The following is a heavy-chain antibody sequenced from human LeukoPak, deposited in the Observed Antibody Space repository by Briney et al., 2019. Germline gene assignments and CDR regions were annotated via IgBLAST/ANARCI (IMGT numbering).Heavy chain of an antibody. D-gene: IGHD6-19*01. CDR1: GFTFSSYA. CDR2: ISGSGGST. V-gene: IGHV3-23*01. J-gene: IGHJ4*02. Sequence: GGSLRLSCAASGFTFSSYAMSWVRQAPGKGLEWVSAISGSGGSTYYADSVKGRFTISRDNSKNTLYLQMNSLRAEDTAVYYCAKDLRYSSGWDDFDYWGQGTLVTVSS. CDR3: AKDLRYSSGWDDFDY.